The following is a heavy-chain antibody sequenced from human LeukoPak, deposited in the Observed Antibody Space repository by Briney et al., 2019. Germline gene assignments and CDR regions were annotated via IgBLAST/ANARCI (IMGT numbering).Heavy chain of an antibody. J-gene: IGHJ4*02. CDR2: ISYDGSNK. D-gene: IGHD5-18*01. CDR3: ARALMDTAMVNPDY. V-gene: IGHV3-30-3*01. Sequence: GGSLRLSCAASGFTVSSNYMSWVRQAPGKGLEWVAVISYDGSNKYYADSVKGRFTISRDNSKNTLYLQMNSLRAEDTAVYYCARALMDTAMVNPDYWGQGTLVTVSS. CDR1: GFTVSSNY.